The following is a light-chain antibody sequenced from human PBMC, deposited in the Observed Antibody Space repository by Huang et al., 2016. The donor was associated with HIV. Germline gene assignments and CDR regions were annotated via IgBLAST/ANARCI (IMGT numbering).Light chain of an antibody. Sequence: DIVMTQSPLSLPVTPGEPASISCGSSQSLLHRGYNYLDWYLQKPGQSPQLLVYLGFSRDTGVPDRFSGSGSGTDFTLKISRVEPEDVGVYYCMQTFQPPRTFGQGTMLEIK. V-gene: IGKV2-28*01. CDR1: QSLLHRGYNY. CDR2: LGF. J-gene: IGKJ2*01. CDR3: MQTFQPPRT.